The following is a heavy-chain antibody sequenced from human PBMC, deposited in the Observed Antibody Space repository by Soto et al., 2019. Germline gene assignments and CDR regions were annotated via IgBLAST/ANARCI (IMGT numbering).Heavy chain of an antibody. J-gene: IGHJ4*02. Sequence: EVQLVESGGGLVQPGGSLRLSCAASGLTFSSYWMSWVRQAPGKGLEWVANIKQDGSEKYYVDSVKGRFTISRDNAKNSRYLQMNTLRAEDTAVYYCASRGGNSGYSFDYWGQGTLVTVSS. D-gene: IGHD2-21*02. V-gene: IGHV3-7*02. CDR1: GLTFSSYW. CDR3: ASRGGNSGYSFDY. CDR2: IKQDGSEK.